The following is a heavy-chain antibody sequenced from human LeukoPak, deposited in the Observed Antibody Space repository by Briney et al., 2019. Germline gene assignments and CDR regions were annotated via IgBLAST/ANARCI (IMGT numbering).Heavy chain of an antibody. CDR2: INHSGST. V-gene: IGHV4-34*01. CDR3: ARYGRTSSVAAHYYYYYYMDV. J-gene: IGHJ6*03. Sequence: TETLSLTCAVYGGSFSGYYWSWIRQPPGKGLEWIGEINHSGSTNYNPSLKSRVTISVDTSKNQFSLKLNSVTAADTAVYYCARYGRTSSVAAHYYYYYYMDVWGKGTTVTISS. D-gene: IGHD6-19*01. CDR1: GGSFSGYY.